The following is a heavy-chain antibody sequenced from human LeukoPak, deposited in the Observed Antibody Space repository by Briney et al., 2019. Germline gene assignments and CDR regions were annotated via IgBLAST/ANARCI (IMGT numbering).Heavy chain of an antibody. Sequence: GESLKISCKGSGYSFTSYWIGWVLPLPGKGLEWMVIIYTGDSDTRYSPSFQGQVTISADKSISTAYLQWSSLKASDTAMYYCARDIAAAGPGDTSDAFDIWGQGTMVTVSS. V-gene: IGHV5-51*01. CDR2: IYTGDSDT. J-gene: IGHJ3*02. CDR1: GYSFTSYW. D-gene: IGHD6-13*01. CDR3: ARDIAAAGPGDTSDAFDI.